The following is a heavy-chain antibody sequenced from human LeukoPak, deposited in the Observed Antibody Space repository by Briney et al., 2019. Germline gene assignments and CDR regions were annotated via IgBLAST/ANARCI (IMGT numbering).Heavy chain of an antibody. CDR1: GFTVSNNY. CDR3: AREDSYYYGSGSYPFDY. CDR2: IYSDGTT. D-gene: IGHD3-10*01. Sequence: GGSLRLSCAASGFTVSNNYMSWVRQAPGMGLEWVSIIYSDGTTHYRDSVKGRFTISRDNAKNSLYLQMNSLRVEDTAVYYCAREDSYYYGSGSYPFDYWGQGTLVTVSS. J-gene: IGHJ4*02. V-gene: IGHV3-53*01.